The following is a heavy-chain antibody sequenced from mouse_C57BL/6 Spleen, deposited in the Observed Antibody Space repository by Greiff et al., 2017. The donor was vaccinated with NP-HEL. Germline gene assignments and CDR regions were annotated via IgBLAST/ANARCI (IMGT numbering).Heavy chain of an antibody. CDR2: IHPSDSDT. CDR1: GYTFTSYW. D-gene: IGHD2-5*01. V-gene: IGHV1-74*01. CDR3: AIEGSYSNSFSVDY. J-gene: IGHJ2*01. Sequence: QVQLQQPGAELVKPGASVKVSCKASGYTFTSYWMHWVKQRPGQGLEWIGRIHPSDSDTNYNQKFKGNATLTVDKSSSPAYMQLSSLTAEDSAVYYCAIEGSYSNSFSVDYWGQGTTLTVSS.